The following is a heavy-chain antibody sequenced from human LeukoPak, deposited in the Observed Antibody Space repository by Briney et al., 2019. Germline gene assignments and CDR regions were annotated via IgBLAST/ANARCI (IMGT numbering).Heavy chain of an antibody. CDR2: ISSSSSYI. Sequence: GGSLRLSRAASGFTFSSYSMNWVRQAPGKGLEWVSSISSSSSYIYYADSVKGRFTISRDNAKNSLYLQMNSLRAEDTAVYYCAREVDIVVVPAAPSDAFDIWGQGTMVTVSS. J-gene: IGHJ3*02. CDR3: AREVDIVVVPAAPSDAFDI. V-gene: IGHV3-21*01. D-gene: IGHD2-2*01. CDR1: GFTFSSYS.